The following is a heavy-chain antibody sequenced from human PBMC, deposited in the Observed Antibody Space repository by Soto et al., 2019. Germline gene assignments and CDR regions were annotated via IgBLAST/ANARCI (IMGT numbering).Heavy chain of an antibody. D-gene: IGHD2-15*01. CDR3: ARTPRAQMIVLEAATRFDY. CDR1: GYTFTTYG. V-gene: IGHV1-18*04. J-gene: IGHJ4*02. CDR2: ISPYNGDT. Sequence: QVQLVQSGAEVKRPAASLKVSCKASGYTFTTYGFNWVRQAPGQGLEWMGWISPYNGDTNYAQNFQGRVSLTTDTSTSTAYMELRSLTSDDTAVYYCARTPRAQMIVLEAATRFDYWGQGTLVTVSS.